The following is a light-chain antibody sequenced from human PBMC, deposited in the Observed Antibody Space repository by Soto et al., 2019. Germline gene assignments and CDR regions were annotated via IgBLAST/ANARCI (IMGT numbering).Light chain of an antibody. V-gene: IGKV1-9*01. J-gene: IGKJ2*01. CDR1: EGISNF. Sequence: IHLTQSPSFLSASVGDRVTITCRASEGISNFLAWYQQKPGKAPELLIYTASTLRSGVPSRFSGSGSGTEFTLTISSLQPEDFATYYCQQSYSAPHTFGQGTKLEIK. CDR2: TAS. CDR3: QQSYSAPHT.